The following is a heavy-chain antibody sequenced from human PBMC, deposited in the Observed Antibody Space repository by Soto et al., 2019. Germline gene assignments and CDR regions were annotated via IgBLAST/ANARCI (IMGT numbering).Heavy chain of an antibody. CDR1: GFTFDDYT. CDR3: AKDFGRGAAGHWSFDL. D-gene: IGHD6-13*01. V-gene: IGHV3-43*01. CDR2: ISWDGGST. J-gene: IGHJ2*01. Sequence: GGSLRLSCAASGFTFDDYTMHWVRQAPGKGLEWVSLISWDGGSTYYADSVKGRFTISRDNSKNSLYLQMNSLRTEDTALYYCAKDFGRGAAGHWSFDLWGRGTLVTVSS.